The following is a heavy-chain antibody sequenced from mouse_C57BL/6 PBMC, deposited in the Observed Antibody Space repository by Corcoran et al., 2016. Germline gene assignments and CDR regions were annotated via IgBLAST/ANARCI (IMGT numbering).Heavy chain of an antibody. CDR3: ARSGSGYVDY. D-gene: IGHD3-1*01. V-gene: IGHV1-76*01. CDR2: IYPGSGNT. CDR1: GYTFTDYY. Sequence: QVQLKQSGAELVRPGASVKLSCKASGYTFTDYYINWVKQRPGQGLEWIARIYPGSGNTYYNEKVKGKATLTAEKSSSTAYMQLSSLTSEDSAVYFGARSGSGYVDYWGQGTTLTVSS. J-gene: IGHJ2*01.